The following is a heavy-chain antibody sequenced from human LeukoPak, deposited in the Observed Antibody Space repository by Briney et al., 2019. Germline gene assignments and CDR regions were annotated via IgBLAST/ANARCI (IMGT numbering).Heavy chain of an antibody. J-gene: IGHJ4*02. Sequence: GGSLRLSCAASGFTFSSSGMHWVRQAPGKGLEWVAVISYDGSNKYYADSVKGRFTISRDNSKNTLYLQMNSLRAGDTAVYYCAKDSYDRSGYYYYYFAYWGQGTQITVSS. V-gene: IGHV3-30*18. CDR1: GFTFSSSG. CDR2: ISYDGSNK. D-gene: IGHD3-22*01. CDR3: AKDSYDRSGYYYYYFAY.